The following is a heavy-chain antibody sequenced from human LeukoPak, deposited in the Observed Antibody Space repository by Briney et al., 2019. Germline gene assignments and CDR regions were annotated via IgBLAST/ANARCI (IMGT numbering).Heavy chain of an antibody. V-gene: IGHV3-48*02. D-gene: IGHD1-7*01. CDR1: GFTFSSYR. CDR2: ISRSSSTI. Sequence: PGGSLRLSCAASGFTFSSYRMNWVRQAPGKGLEWVSHISRSSSTIYYADSVKGRITISRDNAKNSLYLQMNSLRDEDTAVYYCARMEGTVNWFDPWGQGTLVTVSS. J-gene: IGHJ5*02. CDR3: ARMEGTVNWFDP.